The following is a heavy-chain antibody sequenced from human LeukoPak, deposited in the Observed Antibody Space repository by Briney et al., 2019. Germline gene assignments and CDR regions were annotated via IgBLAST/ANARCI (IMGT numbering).Heavy chain of an antibody. Sequence: ASVKVSCKASGYTFTSYDINWVRQATGQGLEWMGWMNPNSGNAGYAQKFQGRVTKTRNTSISTAYMELSSLRSEDTAVYYCARRIAAAGTLYYYYYMDVWGKGTTVTVSS. D-gene: IGHD6-13*01. CDR2: MNPNSGNA. J-gene: IGHJ6*03. CDR3: ARRIAAAGTLYYYYYMDV. CDR1: GYTFTSYD. V-gene: IGHV1-8*01.